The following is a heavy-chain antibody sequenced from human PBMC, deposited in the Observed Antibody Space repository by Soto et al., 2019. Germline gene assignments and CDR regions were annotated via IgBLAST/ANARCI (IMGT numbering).Heavy chain of an antibody. V-gene: IGHV3-21*01. CDR3: ARSYFDAGGYRYGMDV. J-gene: IGHJ6*04. CDR2: ISTSSTYI. CDR1: GFTFSSYA. D-gene: IGHD5-12*01. Sequence: GGSLRLSCAASGFTFSSYAMSWVRQAPGKGLEWVSFISTSSTYIYYADSVRGRFTISRDNSDNSLYLQMNNLRAEDTGIYYCARSYFDAGGYRYGMDVWGVGTTVTVSS.